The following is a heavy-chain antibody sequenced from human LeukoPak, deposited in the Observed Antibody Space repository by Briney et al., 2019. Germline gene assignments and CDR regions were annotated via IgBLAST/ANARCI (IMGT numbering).Heavy chain of an antibody. D-gene: IGHD3-22*01. CDR1: GFTFSSYG. J-gene: IGHJ4*02. V-gene: IGHV3-23*01. Sequence: PGGTLRLSCAASGFTFSSYGMSWVRQAPGKGLEWVSAISGSGGSTYYADSVKGRFTISRDNSKNTLYLQMNSLRAEDTAVYYCAKDRYYYDSSGSVFDYWGQGTLVTVSS. CDR3: AKDRYYYDSSGSVFDY. CDR2: ISGSGGST.